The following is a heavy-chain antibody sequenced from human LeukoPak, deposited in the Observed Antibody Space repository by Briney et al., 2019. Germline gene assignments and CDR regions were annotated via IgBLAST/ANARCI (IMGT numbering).Heavy chain of an antibody. J-gene: IGHJ4*02. V-gene: IGHV3-23*01. Sequence: GGSLRLSCVASGFTFSSYAMTWVRQAPGKGLEWVSAISAGGGSTYYADSVKGRFTISRDNSKNTLYLQLNSLRAEDTAVYYCAKAGGWTNYFDYWGQGTLVTVSS. CDR1: GFTFSSYA. CDR2: ISAGGGST. CDR3: AKAGGWTNYFDY. D-gene: IGHD6-19*01.